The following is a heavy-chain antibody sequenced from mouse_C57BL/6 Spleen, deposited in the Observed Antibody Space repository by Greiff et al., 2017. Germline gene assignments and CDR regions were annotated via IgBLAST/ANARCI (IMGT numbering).Heavy chain of an antibody. D-gene: IGHD2-4*01. CDR2: IYPRDGST. CDR1: GYTFTSYD. J-gene: IGHJ3*01. Sequence: QVQLQQSGPELVKPGASVKLSCKASGYTFTSYDINWVKQRPGQGLEWIGWIYPRDGSTKYNEKFKGKATLTVDTSSSTAYMERHSLTSADSAVYFWARGRDYDYDEGSWFAYWGQGTLVTVSA. CDR3: ARGRDYDYDEGSWFAY. V-gene: IGHV1-85*01.